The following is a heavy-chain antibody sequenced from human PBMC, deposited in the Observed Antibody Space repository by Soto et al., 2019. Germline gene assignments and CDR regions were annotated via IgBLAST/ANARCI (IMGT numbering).Heavy chain of an antibody. D-gene: IGHD1-1*01. V-gene: IGHV5-51*01. CDR3: ARGTRYYYYYMDV. J-gene: IGHJ6*03. Sequence: GESLKISCKGSGYSFISYWIGWVRQMTGKGLEWMGIIYPGDSDTRYSPSFQGQVTISADKSISTAYLQWSSLKASDSAMYYCARGTRYYYYYMDVWGKGTTVTVSS. CDR1: GYSFISYW. CDR2: IYPGDSDT.